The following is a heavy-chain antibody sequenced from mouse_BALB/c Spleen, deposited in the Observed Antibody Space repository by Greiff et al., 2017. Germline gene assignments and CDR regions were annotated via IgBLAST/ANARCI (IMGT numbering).Heavy chain of an antibody. Sequence: VQLQQSGPELVKPGASVRISCKASGYTFTSYYIHWVKQRPGQGLEWIGWIYPGNVNTKYNEKFKGKATLTADKSSSTAYMQLSSLTSEDSAVYFCARDGNYVGLGRAMDYWGQGTSVTVSS. V-gene: IGHV1S56*01. CDR1: GYTFTSYY. CDR3: ARDGNYVGLGRAMDY. D-gene: IGHD2-1*01. CDR2: IYPGNVNT. J-gene: IGHJ4*01.